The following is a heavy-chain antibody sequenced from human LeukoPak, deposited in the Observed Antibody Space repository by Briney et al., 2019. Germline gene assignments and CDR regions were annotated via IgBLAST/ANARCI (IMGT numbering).Heavy chain of an antibody. CDR1: GGTFSSCA. J-gene: IGHJ6*02. V-gene: IGHV1-69*13. CDR2: IIPIFGTA. CDR3: ARNGATQFYYYGMDV. Sequence: SVKVSCKASGGTFSSCAISWVRQAPGQGLEWMGGIIPIFGTANYAQKFQGRVTITADESTSTAYMELSSLRSEDTAVYYCARNGATQFYYYGMDVWGQGTTVTVSS. D-gene: IGHD1-26*01.